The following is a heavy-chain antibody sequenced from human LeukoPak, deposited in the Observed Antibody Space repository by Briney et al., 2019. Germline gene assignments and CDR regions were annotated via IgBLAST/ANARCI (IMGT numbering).Heavy chain of an antibody. D-gene: IGHD5-18*01. CDR3: ARHPGYSSGWWYFDF. Sequence: PSETLSLTCTVSGGSISSNIYNWDWIRQPPGKGLEWIGTLSYSGSTYYNPPLKSRVTISVDTSGNQFSLKLTSATAADTAVYYCARHPGYSSGWWYFDFWGQGTLVTVSS. CDR1: GGSISSNIYN. V-gene: IGHV4-39*01. CDR2: LSYSGST. J-gene: IGHJ4*02.